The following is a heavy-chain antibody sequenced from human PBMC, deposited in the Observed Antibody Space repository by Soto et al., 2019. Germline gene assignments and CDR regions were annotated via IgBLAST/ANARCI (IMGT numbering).Heavy chain of an antibody. CDR1: GFSLSTTAEG. D-gene: IGHD2-2*01. CDR3: AHGSCSSADCYPNPYLDY. V-gene: IGHV2-5*02. CDR2: IYWDDDK. J-gene: IGHJ4*02. Sequence: QITLKESGPPLVKPTQTLTLTCTFSGFSLSTTAEGVGWIRQPPGKALEWLALIYWDDDKRYSPSLKSRLTITKDTSKNQVVLTMTNVDPVDTATYYCAHGSCSSADCYPNPYLDYWGQGILVTVSS.